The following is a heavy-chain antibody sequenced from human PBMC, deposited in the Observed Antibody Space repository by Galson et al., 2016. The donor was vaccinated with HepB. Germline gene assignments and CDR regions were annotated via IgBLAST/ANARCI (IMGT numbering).Heavy chain of an antibody. D-gene: IGHD4-11*01. J-gene: IGHJ4*02. CDR1: GFTFSSYA. Sequence: SLRLSCAASGFTFSSYAIHWVRQAPGKGLEWVGLISYDGSDKYYADSVKGRFTISRDNSKNTLYLQMNSLRAEDTALYYCARAGGYSTYYFDYWGQGTLVTVSS. CDR2: ISYDGSDK. CDR3: ARAGGYSTYYFDY. V-gene: IGHV3-30-3*01.